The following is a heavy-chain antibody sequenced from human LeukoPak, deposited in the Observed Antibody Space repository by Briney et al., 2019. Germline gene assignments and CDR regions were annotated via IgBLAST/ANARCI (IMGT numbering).Heavy chain of an antibody. CDR3: ARRLKSSGSYTWFDP. V-gene: IGHV2-5*05. J-gene: IGHJ5*02. CDR2: IYWDDDK. Sequence: SGPTLVKPTQTLTLTCTFSGFSLSASGVGVGWICQPPGKALEWLALIYWDDDKRYGPSLKTRLTITKDTSKNQVVLTMANMDPVDTATYYCARRLKSSGSYTWFDPWGQGIQVTVSS. CDR1: GFSLSASGVG. D-gene: IGHD3-22*01.